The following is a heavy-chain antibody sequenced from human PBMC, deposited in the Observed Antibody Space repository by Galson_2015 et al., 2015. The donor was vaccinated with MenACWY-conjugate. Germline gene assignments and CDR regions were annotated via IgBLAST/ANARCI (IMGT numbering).Heavy chain of an antibody. CDR2: IIVNVDGGTT. CDR3: TAERGYSGSRTFDY. V-gene: IGHV3-15*07. Sequence: SLRLSCAASGFIFSRAWMDWVRQAPGKGLEWVGRIIVNVDGGTTDYSAPVKGRFTISRDDSRNTLYLQMNSLKTEDTAVYYCTAERGYSGSRTFDYWGQGTLVTVSS. D-gene: IGHD1-26*01. CDR1: GFIFSRAW. J-gene: IGHJ4*02.